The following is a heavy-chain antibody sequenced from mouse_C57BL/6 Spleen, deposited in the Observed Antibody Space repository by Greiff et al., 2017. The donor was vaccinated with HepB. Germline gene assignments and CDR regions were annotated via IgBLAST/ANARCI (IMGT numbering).Heavy chain of an antibody. Sequence: VQLQQSGAELVRPGSSVKLSCKASGYTFTSYWMDWVKQRPGQGLEWIGNIYPSDSETHYNQKFKDKATLTVDKSSSTAYMQLSSLKSEDSAVYYCARGLDGYSAWFAYWGQGTLVTVSA. CDR3: ARGLDGYSAWFAY. CDR1: GYTFTSYW. J-gene: IGHJ3*01. V-gene: IGHV1-61*01. D-gene: IGHD2-3*01. CDR2: IYPSDSET.